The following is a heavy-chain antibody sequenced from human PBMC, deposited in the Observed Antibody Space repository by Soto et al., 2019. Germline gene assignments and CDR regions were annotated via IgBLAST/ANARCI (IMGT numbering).Heavy chain of an antibody. D-gene: IGHD2-15*01. CDR3: ARMRLGSVGCFDP. CDR2: INHSGST. CDR1: GGSFSGYY. J-gene: IGHJ5*02. V-gene: IGHV4-34*01. Sequence: SETLSLTCAVYGGSFSGYYWSWIRQPPGRGLEWIGEINHSGSTNYNPSLKSRVTISVDTSKNQFSLKLSSVTAADTAVYYCARMRLGSVGCFDPWRQRTLVTVSS.